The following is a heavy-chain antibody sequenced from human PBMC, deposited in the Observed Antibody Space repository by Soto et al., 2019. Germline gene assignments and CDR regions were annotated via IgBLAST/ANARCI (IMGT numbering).Heavy chain of an antibody. CDR1: GFSFSSHS. CDR3: ARDQRWLRHGYSDY. Sequence: EVQLVESGGGLAKPGGSLRLSCAASGFSFSSHSMNWVRQAPGKGLEWVSSIGDSSTYIYYADSVKGRFTISRDNAKNSLYLQMNSLRAEDTAVYYCARDQRWLRHGYSDYWGQGTLVTVSS. D-gene: IGHD3-22*01. CDR2: IGDSSTYI. V-gene: IGHV3-21*01. J-gene: IGHJ4*02.